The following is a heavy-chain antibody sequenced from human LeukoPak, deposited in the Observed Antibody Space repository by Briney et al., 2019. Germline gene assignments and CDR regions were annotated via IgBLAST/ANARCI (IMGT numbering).Heavy chain of an antibody. V-gene: IGHV1-18*01. Sequence: ASVKVSCKPSGYTFTSYGINWVRQAPGQGLEWMGWINTHNANTNYAQKLQGRVTMTRDTSISTAYMELSRLRSDDTAVYYCARGIAARRLIDYWGQGTLVTVSS. CDR2: INTHNANT. CDR1: GYTFTSYG. CDR3: ARGIAARRLIDY. J-gene: IGHJ4*02. D-gene: IGHD6-6*01.